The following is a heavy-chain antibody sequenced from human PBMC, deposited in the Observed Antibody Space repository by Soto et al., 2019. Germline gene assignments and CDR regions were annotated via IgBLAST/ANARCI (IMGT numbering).Heavy chain of an antibody. J-gene: IGHJ4*02. CDR2: IYWDDDK. D-gene: IGHD3-22*01. CDR1: GFSLTTSGVG. CDR3: AHRRDSSVYFDH. V-gene: IGHV2-5*02. Sequence: SGPTLVNPTQTLTLTSTFSGFSLTTSGVGVGWIRQPPGKALEWLALIYWDDDKRYSPSLKSRLTITKDTSKNQVVLTMTNMDAVDTATYYCAHRRDSSVYFDHWGQGTRVTVSS.